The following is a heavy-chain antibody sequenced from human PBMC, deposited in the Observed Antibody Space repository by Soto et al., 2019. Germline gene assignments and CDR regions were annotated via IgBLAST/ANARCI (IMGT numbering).Heavy chain of an antibody. CDR3: VRGLRFLEWANFDS. V-gene: IGHV3-13*01. J-gene: IGHJ4*02. CDR2: IGTADNT. Sequence: GGSLRLSRAASGFTFSTYDMHWVRQATGKGLEWVSAIGTADNTYYPDSVEGRFTVSRDDARNSLYLQMNNLRPGDTAVYYCVRGLRFLEWANFDSWGRGTLVTVSS. CDR1: GFTFSTYD. D-gene: IGHD3-3*01.